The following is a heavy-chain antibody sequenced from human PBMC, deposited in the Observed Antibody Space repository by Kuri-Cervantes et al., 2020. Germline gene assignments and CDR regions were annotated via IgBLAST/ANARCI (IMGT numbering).Heavy chain of an antibody. CDR1: GYSISSGYY. Sequence: SETLSLTCAVSGYSISSGYYWGWIRQPPGKGLEWIGSIYHSGSTYYNPPLKSRVTISVDTSKNQFSLKLSSVTAADTAVYYCARDMLPGYCSGGSCFGFDPWGQGTLVTVSS. CDR2: IYHSGST. CDR3: ARDMLPGYCSGGSCFGFDP. V-gene: IGHV4-38-2*02. D-gene: IGHD2-15*01. J-gene: IGHJ5*02.